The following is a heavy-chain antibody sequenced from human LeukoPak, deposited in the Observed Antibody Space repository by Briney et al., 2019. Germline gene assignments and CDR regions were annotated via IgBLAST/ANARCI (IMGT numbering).Heavy chain of an antibody. J-gene: IGHJ5*02. V-gene: IGHV4-39*01. CDR2: IYYSGST. CDR3: ARHRPERLLIKCNWFDP. Sequence: SETLSLTCTVSGGSISSSSYYWGWIRQPPGKGLEWIGSIYYSGSTYYNPSLKSRVTISVDTSKNQFSLKLSSVTAADTAVYYCARHRPERLLIKCNWFDPWGQGTLVTVSS. CDR1: GGSISSSSYY. D-gene: IGHD2-8*01.